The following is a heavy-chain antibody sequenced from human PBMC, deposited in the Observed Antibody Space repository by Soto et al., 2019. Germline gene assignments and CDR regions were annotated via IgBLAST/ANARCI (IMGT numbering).Heavy chain of an antibody. D-gene: IGHD3-22*01. J-gene: IGHJ5*02. CDR3: AREQDSYDRSGYCPTWFVP. Sequence: PXGCLRISRAASGFTFSGYYMSWTCHAHGKGLEWVSYISSNGSTIYYADSVKGRFTISRDNAKNSLYLQMNSLRAEDTAVYCCAREQDSYDRSGYCPTWFVPRGQGPQVTV. CDR1: GFTFSGYY. V-gene: IGHV3-11*01. CDR2: ISSNGSTI.